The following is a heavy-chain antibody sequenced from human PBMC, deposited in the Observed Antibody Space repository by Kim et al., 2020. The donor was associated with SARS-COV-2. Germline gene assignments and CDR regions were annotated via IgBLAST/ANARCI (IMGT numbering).Heavy chain of an antibody. CDR1: GGSISSGGYY. CDR2: IYYSGST. Sequence: SETLSLTCTVSGGSISSGGYYWSWIRQHPGKGLEWIGYIYYSGSTYYNPSLKSRVTISVDTSKNQFSLKLSSVTAADTAVYYCARERLERRSNWFDPWGQGTLVTVSS. D-gene: IGHD1-1*01. J-gene: IGHJ5*02. V-gene: IGHV4-31*03. CDR3: ARERLERRSNWFDP.